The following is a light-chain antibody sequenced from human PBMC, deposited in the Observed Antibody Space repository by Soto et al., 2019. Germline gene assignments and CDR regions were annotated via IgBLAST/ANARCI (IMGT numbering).Light chain of an antibody. CDR3: QQYSSHST. CDR1: QDINNY. Sequence: DIQLTQSPSFLSASVGDRVTITCRASQDINNYLGWYQQKPGKAPNLLIYAVSNLQSGVPSRFSGSGSGTEFSLTISSLQPDDFATYYCQQYSSHSTFGQGTKVDIK. CDR2: AVS. V-gene: IGKV1-9*01. J-gene: IGKJ1*01.